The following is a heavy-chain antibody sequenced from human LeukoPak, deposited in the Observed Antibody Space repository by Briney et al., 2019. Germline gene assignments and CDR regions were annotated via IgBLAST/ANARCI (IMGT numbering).Heavy chain of an antibody. CDR3: VRSITMFQH. J-gene: IGHJ1*01. CDR1: GFTFSSYW. Sequence: GGSLRLSCAASGFTFSSYWMSWVRQAPGKGLEWVANIKQDGSEKYYVDSVKGRFTISRDNAKNSLYLQMNSLRVEDTALYYCVRSITMFQHWGQGTLVTVSS. V-gene: IGHV3-7*03. D-gene: IGHD3-10*01. CDR2: IKQDGSEK.